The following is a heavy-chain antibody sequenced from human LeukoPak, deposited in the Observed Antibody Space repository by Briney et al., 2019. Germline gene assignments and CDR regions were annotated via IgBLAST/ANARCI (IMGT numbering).Heavy chain of an antibody. CDR2: IIPIFGTA. V-gene: IGHV1-69*05. J-gene: IGHJ6*03. Sequence: SVKVSCKASGGTFSSYAMSWVRQAPGQGLEWMGGIIPIFGTANYAQKLQGRVTITTDESKSTAYMELSSLRSEDTAVYYCARCRLVVNYYYYMDVWGKGTTVTVSS. CDR3: ARCRLVVNYYYYMDV. CDR1: GGTFSSYA. D-gene: IGHD2-8*02.